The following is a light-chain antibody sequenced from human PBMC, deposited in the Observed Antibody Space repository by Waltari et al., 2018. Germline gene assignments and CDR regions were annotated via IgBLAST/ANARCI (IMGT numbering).Light chain of an antibody. CDR2: GKE. J-gene: IGLJ3*02. Sequence: SSELTQGPDVSVALGQTVKIHCQGDRLRTPSGTWYQVKPGQAPVLVLFGKEKRPSGIPDRFSGYSSGTTSYLTITGAQAEDEADYYCHSRKGSDKQVVFGGGTKLTVL. CDR1: RLRTPS. CDR3: HSRKGSDKQVV. V-gene: IGLV3-19*01.